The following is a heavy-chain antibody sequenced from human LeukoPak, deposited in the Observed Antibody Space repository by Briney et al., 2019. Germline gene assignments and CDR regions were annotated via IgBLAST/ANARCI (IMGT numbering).Heavy chain of an antibody. CDR2: IYTSGST. CDR1: GGSISSYY. V-gene: IGHV4-4*07. J-gene: IGHJ4*02. D-gene: IGHD3-10*01. CDR3: ARGAVSYYGSGSLSYYFDY. Sequence: SETLSLTCTVSGGSISSYYWSWLRQPAGKGLEWIGRIYTSGSTNYNPSLKSRVTISVDKSKNQFSLKLSSVTAADTAVYYCARGAVSYYGSGSLSYYFDYWGQGTLVTVSS.